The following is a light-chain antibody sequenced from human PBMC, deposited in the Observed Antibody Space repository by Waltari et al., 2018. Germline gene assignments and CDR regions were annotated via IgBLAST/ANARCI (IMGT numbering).Light chain of an antibody. CDR2: KTS. V-gene: IGKV1-5*03. CDR1: HRLSSY. CDR3: QQYNSYPFT. Sequence: CRASHRLSSYLAWYQQKPGKAPKLLIYKTSSLETGVPSSFSGTGSGTEFTLTISSLQPDDIATYYCQQYNSYPFTFGPGTKVDIK. J-gene: IGKJ3*01.